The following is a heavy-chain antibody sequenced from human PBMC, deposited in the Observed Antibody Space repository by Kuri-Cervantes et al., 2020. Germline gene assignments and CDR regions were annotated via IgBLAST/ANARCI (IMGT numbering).Heavy chain of an antibody. D-gene: IGHD2-2*01. CDR1: GYTLTELS. CDR2: FDPEDGET. CDR3: ATDPFPYVPGNWFDP. J-gene: IGHJ5*02. Sequence: GESLKISCKVSGYTLTELSMHWVRQAPGKGLEWMGGFDPEDGETIYAQKFQGRVTMTEDTSTDTAYMELSSLRSEDTAVYYCATDPFPYVPGNWFDPWGQGTLVTVSS. V-gene: IGHV1-24*01.